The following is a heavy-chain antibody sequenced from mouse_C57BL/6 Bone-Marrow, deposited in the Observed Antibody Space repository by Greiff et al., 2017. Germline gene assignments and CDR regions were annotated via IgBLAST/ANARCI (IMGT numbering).Heavy chain of an antibody. CDR2: IYPRSGNT. CDR1: GYTFTSYG. J-gene: IGHJ3*01. CDR3: ASRRGQLRLFAY. V-gene: IGHV1-81*01. Sequence: VQLQQSGAELARPGASVKLSCKASGYTFTSYGISWVKQRTGQGLEWIGEIYPRSGNTYYNEKLKGKATLTADKYSSTAYMELRSLTSEDSAVYFCASRRGQLRLFAYWGQGTLVTVAA. D-gene: IGHD3-2*02.